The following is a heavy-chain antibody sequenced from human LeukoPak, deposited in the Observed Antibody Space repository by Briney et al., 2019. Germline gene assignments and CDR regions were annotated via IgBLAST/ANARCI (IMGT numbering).Heavy chain of an antibody. CDR3: AKDGDQYSGSYYYFDY. D-gene: IGHD1-26*01. CDR2: ISYDGSNK. CDR1: GFTFSSYG. V-gene: IGHV3-30*18. Sequence: PGGSLRLSCEASGFTFSSYGMHWVRQAPGKGLEWVAVISYDGSNKYYADSVKGRFTISRDNSKNTLYLQMNSLRAEDTAVYYCAKDGDQYSGSYYYFDYWGQGTLVTVSS. J-gene: IGHJ4*02.